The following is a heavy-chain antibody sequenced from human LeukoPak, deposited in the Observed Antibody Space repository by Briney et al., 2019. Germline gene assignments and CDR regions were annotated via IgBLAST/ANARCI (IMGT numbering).Heavy chain of an antibody. CDR2: ISAYNGNT. D-gene: IGHD3-3*01. CDR1: GYTFTSYG. V-gene: IGHV1-18*01. CDR3: ARDLERYYDFWSGRGTFDY. Sequence: GASVKVSCKASGYTFTSYGISWVRQAPGQGLEWMGWISAYNGNTNYAQKLQGRVTMTTDTSTSTAYMELRSLRSDDTAVYYCARDLERYYDFWSGRGTFDYWGQGTLVTVSS. J-gene: IGHJ4*02.